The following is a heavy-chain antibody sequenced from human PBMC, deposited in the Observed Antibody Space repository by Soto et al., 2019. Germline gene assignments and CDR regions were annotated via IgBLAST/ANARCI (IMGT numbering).Heavy chain of an antibody. CDR2: ISGSGGST. D-gene: IGHD3-22*01. CDR1: GFTFSSYA. V-gene: IGHV3-23*01. J-gene: IGHJ4*02. CDR3: AKDLSASPYYDFGSYFDY. Sequence: EVQLLESGGGLVQPGGSLRLSCAASGFTFSSYAMSWVRQAPGKGLEWVSAISGSGGSTYYADSVKGRFTISRDNSKNTLYLQMNSLRAEDTAVYYCAKDLSASPYYDFGSYFDYWGQGTLVTVSS.